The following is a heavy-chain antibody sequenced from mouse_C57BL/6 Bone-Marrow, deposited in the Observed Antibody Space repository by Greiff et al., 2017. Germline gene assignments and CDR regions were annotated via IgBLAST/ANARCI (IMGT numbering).Heavy chain of an antibody. D-gene: IGHD1-1*01. J-gene: IGHJ4*01. CDR3: YYYGSSSYAMDY. V-gene: IGHV1-64*01. Sequence: VQLQQPGAELVKPGASVKLSCKASGYTFTSYWMHWVKQRPGQGLEWIGMIHPNSGSTNYNEKFKSKATLTVDKSSSTAYMQLSSLTSEDSAVYYCYYYGSSSYAMDYWGQGTSVTVSS. CDR2: IHPNSGST. CDR1: GYTFTSYW.